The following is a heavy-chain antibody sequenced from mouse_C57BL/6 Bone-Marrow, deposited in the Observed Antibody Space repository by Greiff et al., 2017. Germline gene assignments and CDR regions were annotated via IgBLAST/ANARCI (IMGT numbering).Heavy chain of an antibody. D-gene: IGHD2-1*01. CDR2: IYPGGGYT. CDR3: ARSDYGNYLTMDY. Sequence: VQLQESGAELVRPGTSVKMSCKASGYTFTNYWIGWAKQRPGHGLEWIGDIYPGGGYTNYNEKFKGKATLTADKSSSTAYMQFSSLTSEDSAIYYCARSDYGNYLTMDYWGQGTSVTVPS. CDR1: GYTFTNYW. V-gene: IGHV1-63*01. J-gene: IGHJ4*01.